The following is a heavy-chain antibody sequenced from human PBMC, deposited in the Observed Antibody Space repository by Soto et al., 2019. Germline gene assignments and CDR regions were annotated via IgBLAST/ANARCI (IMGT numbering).Heavy chain of an antibody. CDR1: GFTFSSYS. CDR2: ISSSSSYI. CDR3: ARKPPVLEWFHYGMDV. D-gene: IGHD3-3*01. Sequence: GGSLRLSCAASGFTFSSYSMNWVRQAPGKGLEWVSSISSSSSYIYYADSVKGRFTISRDNAKNSLYLQMNSLRAEDTAVYYCARKPPVLEWFHYGMDVWGQGTTVTVSS. J-gene: IGHJ6*02. V-gene: IGHV3-21*01.